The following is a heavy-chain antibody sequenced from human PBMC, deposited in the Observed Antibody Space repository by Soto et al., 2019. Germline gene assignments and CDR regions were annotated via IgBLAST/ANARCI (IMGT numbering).Heavy chain of an antibody. J-gene: IGHJ4*01. CDR3: SRGTSIPAAGDY. CDR1: GYTFTNYG. Sequence: QVQLVQSGAEVKKPGASVKVSCKASGYTFTNYGINWVRQAPGQGLEWLGWVSAYHGERRYAQRVQARVIMTTDTSTTTAYMEWRSLRSDDTAVYCCSRGTSIPAAGDYWGQGTVVTVSA. V-gene: IGHV1-18*01. CDR2: VSAYHGER. D-gene: IGHD6-6*01.